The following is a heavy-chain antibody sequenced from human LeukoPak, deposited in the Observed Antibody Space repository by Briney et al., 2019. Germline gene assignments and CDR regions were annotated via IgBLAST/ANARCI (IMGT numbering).Heavy chain of an antibody. CDR2: IYYSGSS. Sequence: PSLTLSLTCTVSGGSVSSGRYYWSWIRQPPGEGLEWIGYIYYSGSSNYNPSLKSRVTISVDTSKNQFSLKLSSVTAADTAVYYCARDIGYYGSGSYYPWYFDLWGRGTLVTVSS. D-gene: IGHD3-10*01. V-gene: IGHV4-61*01. J-gene: IGHJ2*01. CDR3: ARDIGYYGSGSYYPWYFDL. CDR1: GGSVSSGRYY.